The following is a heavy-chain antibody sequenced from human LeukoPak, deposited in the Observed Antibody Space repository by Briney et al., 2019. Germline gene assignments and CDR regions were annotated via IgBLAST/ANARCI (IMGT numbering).Heavy chain of an antibody. Sequence: GGSLRLSCAASGFTFSSYAMNWVRQAPGEGLEWVSCISGSGGSTYYADSVKGRFTISRDNSKNTLYLQMNSLRAEDTALYYCAKDYGSGVNYYYYGMDVWGQGTTVTVSS. J-gene: IGHJ6*02. CDR3: AKDYGSGVNYYYYGMDV. CDR1: GFTFSSYA. CDR2: ISGSGGST. D-gene: IGHD3-10*01. V-gene: IGHV3-23*01.